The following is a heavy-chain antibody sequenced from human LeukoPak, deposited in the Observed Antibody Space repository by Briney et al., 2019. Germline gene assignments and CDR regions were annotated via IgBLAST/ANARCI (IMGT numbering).Heavy chain of an antibody. D-gene: IGHD6-13*01. J-gene: IGHJ4*02. CDR2: IYYTGST. CDR3: ARQSPLAAAGTFDY. V-gene: IGHV4-59*01. Sequence: KSSETLSLTCTVSGASISSYYWSWIRQPPGKGLEWIAYIYYTGSTNYNPSLKSRVTISMDTPKNQFSLRVSSVTAADTAIYYCARQSPLAAAGTFDYWGQGTLVTVSS. CDR1: GASISSYY.